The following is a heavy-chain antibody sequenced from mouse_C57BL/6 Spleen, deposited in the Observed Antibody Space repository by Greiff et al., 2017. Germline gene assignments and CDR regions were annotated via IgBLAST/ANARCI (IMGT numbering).Heavy chain of an antibody. V-gene: IGHV1-61*01. J-gene: IGHJ2*01. CDR2: IYPSDSET. CDR3: ARSHDGYYVGYFDY. CDR1: GYTFTSYW. Sequence: QVQLKQPGAELVRPGSSVKLSCKASGYTFTSYWMDWVKQRPGQGLEWIGNIYPSDSETHYNQKFKDKATLTVDKSSSTAYMQLSSLTSEDSAVYYCARSHDGYYVGYFDYWGQGTTLTVSS. D-gene: IGHD2-3*01.